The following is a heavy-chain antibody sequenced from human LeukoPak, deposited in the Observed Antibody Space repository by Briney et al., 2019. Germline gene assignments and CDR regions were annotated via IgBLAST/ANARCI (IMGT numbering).Heavy chain of an antibody. CDR2: ISAYNGKT. CDR3: ARDRRRDLTGYYRGAFDI. J-gene: IGHJ3*02. Sequence: GASVKVSCTSSGYTFTSYSISWVRQAPGQGLEWVGWISAYNGKTNYAQKLQGRVTMTTDTSTSTAYMELRSLRSDDTAVYYCARDRRRDLTGYYRGAFDIWGQGTMVTVSS. D-gene: IGHD3-9*01. CDR1: GYTFTSYS. V-gene: IGHV1-18*01.